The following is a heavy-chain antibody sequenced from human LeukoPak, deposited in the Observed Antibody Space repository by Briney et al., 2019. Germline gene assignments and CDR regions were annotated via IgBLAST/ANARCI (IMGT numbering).Heavy chain of an antibody. Sequence: MAGGSLRLSCAASGFIFSDYYMTWIRQTPGKGLEGLSYISDSGSTMNYGDSVKGRLTISRDNAKKSLFLHMNSLRAEDTAVYYCAIYYDSSGSIDHWGQGTLVTVSS. CDR3: AIYYDSSGSIDH. J-gene: IGHJ4*02. D-gene: IGHD3-22*01. CDR2: ISDSGSTM. V-gene: IGHV3-11*01. CDR1: GFIFSDYY.